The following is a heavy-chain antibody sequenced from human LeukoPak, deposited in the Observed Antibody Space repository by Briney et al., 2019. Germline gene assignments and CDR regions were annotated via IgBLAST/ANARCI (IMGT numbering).Heavy chain of an antibody. Sequence: GGSLRLSCAASGFTFSSYAMSWVRQAPGKGLEWVSGTSGSGGSTYYADSVRGRFTISRDNSKSTLYLQMNNLRAEDTAIYYCAKGRTGDITLVDYWGQGTLVTVSS. V-gene: IGHV3-23*01. D-gene: IGHD7-27*01. CDR3: AKGRTGDITLVDY. CDR2: TSGSGGST. J-gene: IGHJ4*02. CDR1: GFTFSSYA.